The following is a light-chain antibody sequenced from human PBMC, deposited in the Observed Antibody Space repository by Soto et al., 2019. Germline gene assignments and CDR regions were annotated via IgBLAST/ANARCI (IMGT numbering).Light chain of an antibody. CDR3: SSYTSSSTLV. CDR1: SSDVGGYTY. Sequence: QSALTQPASVSGSPGQSITISCTGTSSDVGGYTYVSWYQPHPGKAPKLMIYEVSDRPSGVSTRFSGSKSGNTASLTISGLQAEDEADYYCSSYTSSSTLVFGGGTKLTVL. V-gene: IGLV2-14*01. J-gene: IGLJ2*01. CDR2: EVS.